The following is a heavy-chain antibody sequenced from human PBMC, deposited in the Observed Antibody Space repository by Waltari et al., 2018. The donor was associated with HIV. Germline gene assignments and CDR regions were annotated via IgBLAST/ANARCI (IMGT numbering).Heavy chain of an antibody. J-gene: IGHJ6*02. D-gene: IGHD2-21*02. CDR2: IYSGGST. CDR3: ASIAYCGGDCYPRGMDV. Sequence: EVQLVESGGGLVQPGGSLSLSCAASGFTVSSNYMSWVRQAPGKGLEWVSVIYSGGSTYYADSVKGRFTISRDNSKNTLYLQMNSLRAEDTAVYYCASIAYCGGDCYPRGMDVWGQGTTVTVSS. V-gene: IGHV3-66*01. CDR1: GFTVSSNY.